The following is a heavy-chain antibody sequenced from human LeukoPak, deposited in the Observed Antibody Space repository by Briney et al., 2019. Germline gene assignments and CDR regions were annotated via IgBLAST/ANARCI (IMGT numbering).Heavy chain of an antibody. V-gene: IGHV1-2*02. J-gene: IGHJ4*02. D-gene: IGHD6-13*01. CDR3: ARTSGTPGITATGFDY. Sequence: GASVKVSCKASGYTFTGYDMNWVRQAPGQGLEWMGWMNPNSGGTNYAQKLPGRVTMTTDTSTTTAYMELSSLRSDDTAVYYFARTSGTPGITATGFDYWGQGTLVTVSS. CDR1: GYTFTGYD. CDR2: MNPNSGGT.